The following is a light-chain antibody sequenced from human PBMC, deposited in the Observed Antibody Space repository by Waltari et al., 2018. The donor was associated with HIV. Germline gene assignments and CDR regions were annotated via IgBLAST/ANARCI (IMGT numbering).Light chain of an antibody. CDR3: GSYTNTTTSVV. CDR2: DVI. Sequence: QSALTQPASVSGSPGQSITISCTGTSSDVGDYNFVSWYQQHPGRAPKLIIYDVIRRPSGVSYRFSGSKSCNTASLTISGLQAEDEADYSCGSYTNTTTSVVFGGGTKLTVL. V-gene: IGLV2-14*01. CDR1: SSDVGDYNF. J-gene: IGLJ2*01.